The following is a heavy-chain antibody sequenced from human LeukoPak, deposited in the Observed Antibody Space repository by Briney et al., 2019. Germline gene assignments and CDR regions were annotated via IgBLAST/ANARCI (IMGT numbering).Heavy chain of an antibody. D-gene: IGHD3-10*01. J-gene: IGHJ4*02. Sequence: ASVKVSCKASGYTLTSYGISWVRQAPGQGLEWMGWISAYNGNTKYPQKLQGRVTMTTDTSTSTAYMELRSLRSDDTAVYYCARDFYGSGSYYKAGGYWGQGTLVTVSS. V-gene: IGHV1-18*01. CDR3: ARDFYGSGSYYKAGGY. CDR2: ISAYNGNT. CDR1: GYTLTSYG.